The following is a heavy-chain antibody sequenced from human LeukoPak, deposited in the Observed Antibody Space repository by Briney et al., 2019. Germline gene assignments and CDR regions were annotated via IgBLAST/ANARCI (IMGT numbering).Heavy chain of an antibody. CDR1: GYTFTSYD. V-gene: IGHV1-8*01. CDR3: ARALSWTTESYYYMDV. D-gene: IGHD3/OR15-3a*01. CDR2: MNPNSGNT. Sequence: ASVKVSCKASGYTFTSYDVNWVRQATGQGLEWMGWMNPNSGNTGYAQKFQGRVTMTKNTSITTAYMDLSSLRSEDRAVYYCARALSWTTESYYYMDVWGKGTTVTVSS. J-gene: IGHJ6*03.